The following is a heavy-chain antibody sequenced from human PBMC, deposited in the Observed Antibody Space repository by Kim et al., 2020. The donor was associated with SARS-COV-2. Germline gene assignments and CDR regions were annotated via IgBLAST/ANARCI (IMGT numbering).Heavy chain of an antibody. CDR3: AKPYSSSWYTGYYFDY. D-gene: IGHD6-13*01. V-gene: IGHV3-23*01. J-gene: IGHJ4*02. CDR1: GFTFSSYA. CDR2: ISGSGGST. Sequence: GGSLRLPCAASGFTFSSYAMSWVRQAPGKGLEWVSAISGSGGSTYYADSVKGRFTISRDNSKNTLYLQMNSLRAEDTAVYYCAKPYSSSWYTGYYFDYWGQGTLVTVSS.